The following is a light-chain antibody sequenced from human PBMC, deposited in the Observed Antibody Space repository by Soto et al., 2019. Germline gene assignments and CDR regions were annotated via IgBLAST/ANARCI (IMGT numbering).Light chain of an antibody. CDR3: QKYNDYST. CDR2: DAS. CDR1: QNIRTW. V-gene: IGKV1-5*01. Sequence: DIQMTQSPSTLSASVGDRVTITCRASQNIRTWLAWYQQKPGQPPRLLISDASSLQSGVPSRFSGSGSGTEFTLTISSLHPDDFATYYCQKYNDYSTFGQGTQVDIK. J-gene: IGKJ2*01.